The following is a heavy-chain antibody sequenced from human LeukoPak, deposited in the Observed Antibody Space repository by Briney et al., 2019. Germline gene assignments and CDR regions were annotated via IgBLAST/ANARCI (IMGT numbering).Heavy chain of an antibody. V-gene: IGHV4-61*01. CDR3: ARGQAALWFGEL. Sequence: PSQTLSLTCTVSGGSVSSGSDYWSWIRPPPEKGLEWIGHISYSGSTNYNPSLKSRVTISLDTSKNQLSLKLSSVTTADTAVYYCARGQAALWFGELWGQGTLVTVSS. D-gene: IGHD3-10*01. CDR1: GGSVSSGSDY. J-gene: IGHJ4*02. CDR2: ISYSGST.